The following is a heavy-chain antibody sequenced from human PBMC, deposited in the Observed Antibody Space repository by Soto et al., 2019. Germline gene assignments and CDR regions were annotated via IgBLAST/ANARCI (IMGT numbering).Heavy chain of an antibody. CDR1: GYTFIAHY. CDR2: INPYRGGT. J-gene: IGHJ5*01. Sequence: QVQLVQSGAEVKQPGASVKVSCKASGYTFIAHYMHWVRQAPGQGLEWMGWINPYRGGTDYAQRFQGRVTMTRDTSISTAYLELSSLTWDDAAVYYCATSNWAHSWGQGTLVTVSS. CDR3: ATSNWAHS. V-gene: IGHV1-2*02.